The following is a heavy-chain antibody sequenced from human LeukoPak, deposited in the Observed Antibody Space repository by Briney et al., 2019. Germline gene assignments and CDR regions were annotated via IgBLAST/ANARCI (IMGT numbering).Heavy chain of an antibody. CDR3: ARDRGGEIFGVVIASYFDY. J-gene: IGHJ4*02. Sequence: PGGSLRLSCAASGFTFSSYNMNWVRQTPGKGLEWVSSISSSSSYIYYADSVKGRFTISRDNAKNSLYLQMNSLRAEDTAVYYCARDRGGEIFGVVIASYFDYWGQGTLVTVSS. CDR2: ISSSSSYI. V-gene: IGHV3-21*01. D-gene: IGHD3-3*01. CDR1: GFTFSSYN.